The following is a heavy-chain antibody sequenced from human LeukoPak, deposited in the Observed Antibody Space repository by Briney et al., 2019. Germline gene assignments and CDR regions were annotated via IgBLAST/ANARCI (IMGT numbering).Heavy chain of an antibody. V-gene: IGHV3-23*01. D-gene: IGHD3-22*01. CDR2: ISGSGDST. CDR3: AKPPNYDSDAPQVDY. J-gene: IGHJ4*02. CDR1: GFTISSYA. Sequence: GGSLRLSCAASGFTISSYAMSWVRQAPGKGLEWVSGISGSGDSTYYADSVKGRFTISRDNSKNTLYLQMNSLRAEDTAVYYCAKPPNYDSDAPQVDYWGQGTLVTVSS.